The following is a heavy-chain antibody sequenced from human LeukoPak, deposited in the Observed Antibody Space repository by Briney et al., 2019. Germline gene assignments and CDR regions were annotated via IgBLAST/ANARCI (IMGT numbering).Heavy chain of an antibody. V-gene: IGHV3-23*01. Sequence: GGSLRLSCTASGFTFSSTGMHWVRQAPGKGLEWVSVINDRGGYIQDADSVRGRFTIARDNSQNTLFLQMNSLRAEDTAVYYCVRERDRGIEVADDFDYWGQGTLVTVSS. CDR2: INDRGGYI. CDR3: VRERDRGIEVADDFDY. J-gene: IGHJ4*02. D-gene: IGHD6-19*01. CDR1: GFTFSSTG.